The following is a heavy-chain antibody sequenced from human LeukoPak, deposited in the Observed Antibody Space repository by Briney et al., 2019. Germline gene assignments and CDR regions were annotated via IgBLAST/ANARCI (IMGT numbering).Heavy chain of an antibody. D-gene: IGHD3-3*01. CDR1: GFIFSSYS. J-gene: IGHJ4*02. Sequence: GGSLRLSCAASGFIFSSYSMNWVRQAPGKGLEWVSSISISSNYIYYADSVKGRFTISRDNAKNSLYLQMNSLRAEDTAVYYCAKDFTIFGVEPIFDYWGQGTLVTVSS. CDR3: AKDFTIFGVEPIFDY. V-gene: IGHV3-21*01. CDR2: ISISSNYI.